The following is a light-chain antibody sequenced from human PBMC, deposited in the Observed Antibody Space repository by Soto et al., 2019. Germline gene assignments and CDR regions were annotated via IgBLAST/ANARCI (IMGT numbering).Light chain of an antibody. CDR1: QSLLHSDGYNY. J-gene: IGKJ5*01. CDR2: MAS. CDR3: MQALKTLT. V-gene: IGKV2-28*01. Sequence: DIVMPQSPLSLPVTPGEPASISCRSSQSLLHSDGYNYLDWYLQKPGQSPQLLIYMASNRASGVPDRFSGSGSGTDFTLKISRVEAEDVGVYYCMQALKTLTFGQGTRLEIK.